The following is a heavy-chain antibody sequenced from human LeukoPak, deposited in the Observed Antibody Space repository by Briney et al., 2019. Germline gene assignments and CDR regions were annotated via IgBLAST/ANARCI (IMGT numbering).Heavy chain of an antibody. D-gene: IGHD3-22*01. CDR3: ARGPLGAYYYDSSGSMGAFDI. CDR1: GFTFSSYA. Sequence: GRSLRLSCAASGFTFSSYAMHWVRQAPGKGLEWVAVISYDGSNKYYADSVKGRFTISRDNSKNTLYLQMNSLRAEDTAVYYCARGPLGAYYYDSSGSMGAFDIWGQGTMVTVSS. CDR2: ISYDGSNK. V-gene: IGHV3-30-3*01. J-gene: IGHJ3*02.